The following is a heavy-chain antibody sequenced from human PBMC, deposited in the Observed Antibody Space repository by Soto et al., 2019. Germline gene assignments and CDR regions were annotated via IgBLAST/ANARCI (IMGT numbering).Heavy chain of an antibody. CDR1: GFTFSSYG. CDR2: ISYDGSNK. Sequence: GGSLRLSCAASGFTFSSYGMHWVRQAPGKGLEWVAVISYDGSNKYYADSVKGRFTISRDNSKNTLYLQMNSLRAEDTAVYYCAKEPHIGDHYYYYYGMDVWGQGTTVTVSS. J-gene: IGHJ6*02. D-gene: IGHD5-12*01. V-gene: IGHV3-30*18. CDR3: AKEPHIGDHYYYYYGMDV.